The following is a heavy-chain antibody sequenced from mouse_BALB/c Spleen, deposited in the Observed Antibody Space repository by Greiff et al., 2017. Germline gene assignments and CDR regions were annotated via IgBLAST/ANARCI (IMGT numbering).Heavy chain of an antibody. CDR3: TRGDYGSMDY. V-gene: IGHV6-6*02. CDR2: IRLKSDNYAT. CDR1: GFTFSSYW. Sequence: EVMLVESGGGLVQPGGSMKLSCVASGFTFSSYWMSWVRQSPEKGLEWVAEIRLKSDNYATHYAESVKGKFTISRDDSKSRLYLQMNSLRAEDTGIYYCTRGDYGSMDYWGQGTSVTVSS. D-gene: IGHD2-4*01. J-gene: IGHJ4*01.